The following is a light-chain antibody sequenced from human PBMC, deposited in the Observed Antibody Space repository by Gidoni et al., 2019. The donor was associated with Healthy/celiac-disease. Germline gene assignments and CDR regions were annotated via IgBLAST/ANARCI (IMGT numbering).Light chain of an antibody. J-gene: IGKJ1*01. CDR2: DAS. V-gene: IGKV1-5*01. Sequence: DIQMTQSPSTLSASVGDRVTITCRASQSISSWLAWYQQNPGKAPKLLIYDASSLESGVPSRFSGSGSGTEFTLTISSLQPDDFATYYCQQYNSYWTFXQXTKVXIK. CDR1: QSISSW. CDR3: QQYNSYWT.